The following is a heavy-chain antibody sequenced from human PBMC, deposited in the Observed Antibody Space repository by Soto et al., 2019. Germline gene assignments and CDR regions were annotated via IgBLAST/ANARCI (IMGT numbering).Heavy chain of an antibody. Sequence: PSETLSLTCTVSGGSVSSESHYWSWIRQTPGKGLEWIGYIYYTGSTNYNPSLKGRVTMSVDTSRDQVSLRLRSVTRADTAVCYCARDQYDFRSGSYYYAMEVWGQGTKVTVFS. CDR1: GGSVSSESHY. D-gene: IGHD3-3*01. J-gene: IGHJ6*02. CDR3: ARDQYDFRSGSYYYAMEV. V-gene: IGHV4-61*01. CDR2: IYYTGST.